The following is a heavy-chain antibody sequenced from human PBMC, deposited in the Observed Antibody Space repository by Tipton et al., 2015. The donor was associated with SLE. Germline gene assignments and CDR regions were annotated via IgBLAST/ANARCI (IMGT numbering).Heavy chain of an antibody. CDR2: ISPSGSI. CDR1: GASFSGYY. Sequence: LRLSCAVYGASFSGYYWNWIRQSPRRGLEWIGEISPSGSINYNPSLKSRVTISVDTSKNQFSLNVSSVTAADTAVYYCARAGQWLYSDAFDIWGQGTMVTVSS. J-gene: IGHJ3*02. D-gene: IGHD6-19*01. CDR3: ARAGQWLYSDAFDI. V-gene: IGHV4-34*01.